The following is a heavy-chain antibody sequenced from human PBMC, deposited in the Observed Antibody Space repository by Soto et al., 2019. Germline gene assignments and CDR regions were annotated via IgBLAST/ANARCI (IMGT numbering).Heavy chain of an antibody. CDR1: GFTLNTYG. CDR3: ARGLDSKGPYVDYYGMDV. Sequence: PGGSLRLSCAASGFTLNTYGMYWVRQAPGKGLEWVAVSWYDGTNKDYADSVKGRFTISRDNSRNTLYLQMNSLRSEDTAVYYCARGLDSKGPYVDYYGMDVWGQGTTVTVS. V-gene: IGHV3-33*07. J-gene: IGHJ6*02. CDR2: SWYDGTNK. D-gene: IGHD3-22*01.